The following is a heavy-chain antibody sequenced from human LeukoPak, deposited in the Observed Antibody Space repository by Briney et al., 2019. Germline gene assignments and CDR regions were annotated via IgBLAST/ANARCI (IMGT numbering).Heavy chain of an antibody. CDR3: ARDQGYGDYGD. D-gene: IGHD4-17*01. Sequence: GGSLRLSCAASGFTFSSYSMNWVRQAPGKGLEWVSYISSSSSTIYYADSVKGRFTISRDNAKNSLYLQMNSLRAEDTAVYYCARDQGYGDYGDRGQGTLVTVSS. CDR1: GFTFSSYS. V-gene: IGHV3-48*01. J-gene: IGHJ4*02. CDR2: ISSSSSTI.